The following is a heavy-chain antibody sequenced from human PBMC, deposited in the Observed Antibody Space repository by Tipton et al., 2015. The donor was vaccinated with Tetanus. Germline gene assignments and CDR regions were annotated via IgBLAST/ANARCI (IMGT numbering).Heavy chain of an antibody. CDR1: GFRFYAYG. V-gene: IGHV3-30*03. CDR2: TSFDGKTN. CDR3: ARELKWERKFDY. Sequence: RSLRLSCAASGFRFYAYGLHWVRQAPGKGLEWVAITSFDGKTNFYADSVKGRFIISRDNSKNTVYLQMNGLRPEDTAVYYCARELKWERKFDYWGQGTLVTVSS. J-gene: IGHJ4*02. D-gene: IGHD1-26*01.